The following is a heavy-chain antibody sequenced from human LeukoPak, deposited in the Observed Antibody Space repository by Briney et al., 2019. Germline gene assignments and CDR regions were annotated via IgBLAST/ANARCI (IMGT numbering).Heavy chain of an antibody. CDR3: ARGRFDIVSGYYADY. CDR1: GGSMSSYY. V-gene: IGHV4-59*01. J-gene: IGHJ4*02. Sequence: SETLSLTCTVSGGSMSSYYWNWIRQPPGKGLEWIACIYYSGTTNYNPSLKSRVTISVHASRKHFSLKLTSVTAADTAVYYCARGRFDIVSGYYADYWGQGTLVTVSS. D-gene: IGHD3-9*01. CDR2: IYYSGTT.